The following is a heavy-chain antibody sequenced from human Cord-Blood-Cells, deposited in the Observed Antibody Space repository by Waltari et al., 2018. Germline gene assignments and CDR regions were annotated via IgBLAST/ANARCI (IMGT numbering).Heavy chain of an antibody. CDR1: GFPFSSYS. D-gene: IGHD7-27*01. CDR2: ISSSSSYI. J-gene: IGHJ4*02. CDR3: ARGRGEIDY. V-gene: IGHV3-21*01. Sequence: EVQLVESGGGLVKPGGSLRLSCAASGFPFSSYSMTWVRQAPGKGLEWVSSISSSSSYIYYADSVKGRFTISRDNAKNSLYLQMNSMRAEDTAVYYCARGRGEIDYWGQGTLVTVSS.